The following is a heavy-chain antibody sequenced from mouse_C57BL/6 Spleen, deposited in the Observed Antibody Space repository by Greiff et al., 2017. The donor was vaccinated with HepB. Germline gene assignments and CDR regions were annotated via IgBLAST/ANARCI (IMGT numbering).Heavy chain of an antibody. CDR1: GYSITSDY. Sequence: EVQLQQSGPGLAKPSQTLSLTCSVTGYSITSDYWNWIRKFPGNKLEYMGYISYSGSTYYNPSLKSRISITRDTSKNQYYLQLNSVTTEDTATYYCARSAGGSYGYWYFDVWGTGTTVTVSS. V-gene: IGHV3-8*01. CDR2: ISYSGST. J-gene: IGHJ1*03. D-gene: IGHD1-1*02. CDR3: ARSAGGSYGYWYFDV.